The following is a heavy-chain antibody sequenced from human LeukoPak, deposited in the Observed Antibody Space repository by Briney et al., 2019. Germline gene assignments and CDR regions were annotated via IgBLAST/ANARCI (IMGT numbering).Heavy chain of an antibody. CDR1: GGSITSHY. CDR2: INIPGST. Sequence: SEALSLTCTVSGGSITSHYWSWIRQPPEKGLEWIGYINIPGSTNYNPSLESRVTISVDTSKNQFSLKVTSVTAADTAVYYCARGPYSSGWKFDSWGQGTLVTVYS. V-gene: IGHV4-59*11. J-gene: IGHJ4*02. CDR3: ARGPYSSGWKFDS. D-gene: IGHD6-19*01.